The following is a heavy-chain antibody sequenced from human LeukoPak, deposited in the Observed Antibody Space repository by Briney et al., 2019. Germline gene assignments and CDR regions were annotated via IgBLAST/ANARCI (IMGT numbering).Heavy chain of an antibody. CDR1: GYSISNGYQ. CDR2: IFHDGGE. Sequence: PSETLSLTCDVSGYSISNGYQWAWIRPSPGRGLEWIGTIFHDGGEHYNPSLGSRVVISIDTSKNQFSLRLRSVTVADTAVYYCARDPRWLTPDCTSTSCYENYFDPWGRGTLVTVSS. CDR3: ARDPRWLTPDCTSTSCYENYFDP. J-gene: IGHJ5*02. D-gene: IGHD2-2*01. V-gene: IGHV4-38-2*02.